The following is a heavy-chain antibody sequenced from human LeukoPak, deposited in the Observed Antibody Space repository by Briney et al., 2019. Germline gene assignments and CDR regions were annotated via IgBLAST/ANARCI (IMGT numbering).Heavy chain of an antibody. CDR1: GDSISSTNYY. CDR2: IYYSGST. CDR3: ARPYYDSSGYYHDAFDI. V-gene: IGHV4-39*07. J-gene: IGHJ3*02. Sequence: SETLSLTCTVSGDSISSTNYYWGWIRQPPGKGLEWIGSIYYSGSTFYNPSLKSRVTISVDTSKNQFSLKLSSVTAADTAVYYCARPYYDSSGYYHDAFDIWGQGTMVTVSS. D-gene: IGHD3-22*01.